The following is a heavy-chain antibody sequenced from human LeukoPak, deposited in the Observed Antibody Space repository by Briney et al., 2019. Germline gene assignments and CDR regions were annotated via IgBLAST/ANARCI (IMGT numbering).Heavy chain of an antibody. D-gene: IGHD2-2*01. J-gene: IGHJ5*02. Sequence: PGGSLRLSCAASGFTFSSYWMHWVRQAPGKGLVWVSRINSDGSSTSYADSVKGRLTISRDNAKNTLYLQMNSLRAEDTAVYYCATSTSRAKNWFDPWGQGTLVTVSS. V-gene: IGHV3-74*01. CDR2: INSDGSST. CDR1: GFTFSSYW. CDR3: ATSTSRAKNWFDP.